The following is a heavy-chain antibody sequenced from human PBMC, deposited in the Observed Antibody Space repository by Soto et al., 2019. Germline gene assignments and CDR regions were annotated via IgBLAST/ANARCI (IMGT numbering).Heavy chain of an antibody. V-gene: IGHV4-30-4*01. CDR3: AIYGGNSVYFNY. CDR2: IYYSGST. CDR1: GGSISSGDYY. D-gene: IGHD4-17*01. J-gene: IGHJ4*02. Sequence: QVQLQESGPGLVKPSQTLSLTCTVSGGSISSGDYYWSWIRQPPGKGLEWIGYIYYSGSTYYNPSLESRVTISVDTSKNQFSLKLSYVTAADTEVYYGAIYGGNSVYFNYCCEVTLVT.